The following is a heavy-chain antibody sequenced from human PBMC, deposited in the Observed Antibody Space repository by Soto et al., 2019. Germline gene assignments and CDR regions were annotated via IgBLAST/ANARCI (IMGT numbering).Heavy chain of an antibody. D-gene: IGHD3-16*02. Sequence: PSETLSLTCTVSGGSISSYYWSWIRQPPGKGLEWIGYIYYSGSTNYNPSLKSRVTISVDTSKNQFSLKLSSVTAADTAVYYCARTYYDYIWGSYRYTFFDYWGQGTLVTVSS. CDR3: ARTYYDYIWGSYRYTFFDY. V-gene: IGHV4-59*01. CDR2: IYYSGST. CDR1: GGSISSYY. J-gene: IGHJ4*02.